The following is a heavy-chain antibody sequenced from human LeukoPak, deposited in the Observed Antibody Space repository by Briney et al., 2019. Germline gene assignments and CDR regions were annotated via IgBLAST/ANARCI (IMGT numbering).Heavy chain of an antibody. V-gene: IGHV4-59*08. CDR1: GGSLSNYY. J-gene: IGHJ4*02. D-gene: IGHD6-13*01. CDR3: ARHRGSSWYESFDY. Sequence: SETLSLTCSVSGGSLSNYYWNWIRQPPGKGLEWIGSMYYGGSTNYNPSLKSRVTISVDTYENQFSLKVSSVTAADTAVYYCARHRGSSWYESFDYWGQGILVTVSS. CDR2: MYYGGST.